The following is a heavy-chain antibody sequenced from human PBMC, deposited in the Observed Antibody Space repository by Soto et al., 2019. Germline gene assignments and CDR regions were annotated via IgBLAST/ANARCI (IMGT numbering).Heavy chain of an antibody. Sequence: QVQLVQSGAEVKKPGSSVKVSCKASGGTFSSYAISWVRQAPGQGLEWMGGIIPIFGTANYAQKFQGRVTITADESTSTDYMELSSLRSEDTAVYYCAREGGPYYDFWSGQSIDYWGQGTLVTVSS. J-gene: IGHJ4*02. CDR2: IIPIFGTA. D-gene: IGHD3-3*01. CDR1: GGTFSSYA. V-gene: IGHV1-69*01. CDR3: AREGGPYYDFWSGQSIDY.